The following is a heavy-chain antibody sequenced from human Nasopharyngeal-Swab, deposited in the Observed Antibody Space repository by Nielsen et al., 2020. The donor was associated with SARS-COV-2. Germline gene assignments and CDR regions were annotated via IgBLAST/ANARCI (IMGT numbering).Heavy chain of an antibody. Sequence: SVKVSCKASGGTFSRHGISWVRQAPGQGLEWMGGIIPIFGTANYAQKFQGRVTITADESTSTVYMELSSLRSEDTAIYYCARARNYVRAAAGTDYYGMDVWGQGTTVTVSS. V-gene: IGHV1-69*13. CDR3: ARARNYVRAAAGTDYYGMDV. CDR1: GGTFSRHG. CDR2: IIPIFGTA. D-gene: IGHD6-13*01. J-gene: IGHJ6*02.